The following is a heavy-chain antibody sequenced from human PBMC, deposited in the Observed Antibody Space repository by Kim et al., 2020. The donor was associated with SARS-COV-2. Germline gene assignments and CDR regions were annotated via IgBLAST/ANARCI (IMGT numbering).Heavy chain of an antibody. CDR2: IYPGDSDT. D-gene: IGHD2-2*01. V-gene: IGHV5-51*01. Sequence: GESLKISCKGSGYSFTSYWIGWVRQMPGKGLEWMGIIYPGDSDTRYSPSFQGQVTISADKSISTAYLQWSSLKASDTAMYYCARLARRGKFVVVPAASPNWFDPWGQGTLVTVSS. J-gene: IGHJ5*02. CDR3: ARLARRGKFVVVPAASPNWFDP. CDR1: GYSFTSYW.